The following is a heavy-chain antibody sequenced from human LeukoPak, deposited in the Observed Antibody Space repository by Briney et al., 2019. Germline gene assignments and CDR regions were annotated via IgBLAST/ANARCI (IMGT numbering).Heavy chain of an antibody. D-gene: IGHD3-10*01. J-gene: IGHJ5*02. CDR1: GGSISSYY. V-gene: IGHV4-59*01. CDR3: ARGLWFGESNWFDP. Sequence: PSETLSLTCTVSGGSISSYYWSWIRQPPGKGLEWIGYIYYSGSTNYNPSLKSRATISVDTSKNQFSLKLSSVTAADTAVYYCARGLWFGESNWFDPWGQGTLVTVSS. CDR2: IYYSGST.